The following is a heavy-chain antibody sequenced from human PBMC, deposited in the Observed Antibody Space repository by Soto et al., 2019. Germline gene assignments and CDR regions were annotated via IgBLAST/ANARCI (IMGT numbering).Heavy chain of an antibody. CDR2: INAGNGNT. V-gene: IGHV1-3*01. Sequence: GASVKVSCKASGYTFTSYAMHWVRQAPGQRLEWMGWINAGNGNTKYSQKFQGRVTITRDTSASTAYMELSSLRSEDTAVYYCARDLAVAGPVDYWGQGTLVTVSS. D-gene: IGHD6-19*01. CDR1: GYTFTSYA. J-gene: IGHJ4*02. CDR3: ARDLAVAGPVDY.